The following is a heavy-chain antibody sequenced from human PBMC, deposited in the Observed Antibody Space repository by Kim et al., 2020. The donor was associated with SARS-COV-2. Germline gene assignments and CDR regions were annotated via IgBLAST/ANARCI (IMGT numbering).Heavy chain of an antibody. CDR3: ARYNLRADYGDYATSFDY. Sequence: SETLSLTCAVYGGSFSGYYWSWIRQPPGKGLEWIGEINHSGSTNYNPSLKSRVTISVDTSKNQFSLKLSSVTAADTAVYYCARYNLRADYGDYATSFDYWGQGTLVTVSS. CDR2: INHSGST. D-gene: IGHD4-17*01. J-gene: IGHJ4*02. V-gene: IGHV4-34*01. CDR1: GGSFSGYY.